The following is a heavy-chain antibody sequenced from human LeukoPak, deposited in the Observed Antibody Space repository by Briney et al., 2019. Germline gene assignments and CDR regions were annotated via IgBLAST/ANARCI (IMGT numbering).Heavy chain of an antibody. CDR3: ARVVDGGLTVFDP. CDR2: IYYSGST. CDR1: GGSISSGGYY. J-gene: IGHJ5*02. Sequence: SETLSLTCTVSGGSISSGGYYWSWIRQHPGKGLEWIGYIYYSGSTYYNPSLKSRVTISVDTSKNQFSLKLSSVTAADTAVYYCARVVDGGLTVFDPWGQGTLVTVSS. V-gene: IGHV4-31*03. D-gene: IGHD4-17*01.